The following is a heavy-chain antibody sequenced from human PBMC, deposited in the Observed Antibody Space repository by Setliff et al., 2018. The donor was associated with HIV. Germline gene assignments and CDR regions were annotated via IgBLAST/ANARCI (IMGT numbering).Heavy chain of an antibody. CDR1: NGSISSSTYY. Sequence: SETLSLTCSVSNGSISSSTYYWGWIRQSPGKGLEWIGSISYSGSKYHNPSLKSRVAMSIDTSKNQFSLKMTSVTAADTAVYYCAKGYTYFDYWGQGTPVTVSS. J-gene: IGHJ4*02. CDR2: ISYSGSK. CDR3: AKGYTYFDY. V-gene: IGHV4-39*07. D-gene: IGHD1-1*01.